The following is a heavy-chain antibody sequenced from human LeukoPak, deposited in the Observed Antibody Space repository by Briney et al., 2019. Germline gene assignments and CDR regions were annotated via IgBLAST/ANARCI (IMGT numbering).Heavy chain of an antibody. Sequence: ASVKVSCKASGYTFTSYYMHWVRQAPGQGLEWMGIINPSGGSTSYAQKFQGRVTMTRDTSTSTVYMELSSLRSEDTAVYYCARDQDVLRYFDWLLSPNYKYYYYYGMDVWGQGTTVTVSS. CDR3: ARDQDVLRYFDWLLSPNYKYYYYYGMDV. V-gene: IGHV1-46*01. J-gene: IGHJ6*02. CDR2: INPSGGST. CDR1: GYTFTSYY. D-gene: IGHD3-9*01.